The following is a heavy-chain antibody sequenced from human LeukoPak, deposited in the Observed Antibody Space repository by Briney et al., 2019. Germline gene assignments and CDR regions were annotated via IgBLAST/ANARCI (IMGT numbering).Heavy chain of an antibody. CDR3: ARDRGELLADY. CDR1: GFTFSSHA. CDR2: ISATGSTT. Sequence: SGGSLRLSCAASGFTFSSHALNWVRQAPGKGLEWASTISATGSTTYYADSVKGRFTISRDNSKNTLYLQMNSLRAEDTAVYYCARDRGELLADYWGQGTLVTVSS. V-gene: IGHV3-23*01. J-gene: IGHJ4*02. D-gene: IGHD1-26*01.